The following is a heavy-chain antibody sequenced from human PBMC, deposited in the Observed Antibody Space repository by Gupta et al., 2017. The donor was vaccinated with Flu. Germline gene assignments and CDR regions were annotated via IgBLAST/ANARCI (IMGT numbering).Heavy chain of an antibody. V-gene: IGHV3-9*01. CDR3: AKDIGDDYSNGGTVDY. J-gene: IGHJ4*02. D-gene: IGHD4-11*01. Sequence: EVQLVESGGGLVQPGRSLRLSCAASGFTFGDYAMHWVRQAPGKGLEWVAGISWNSGSIGYADSVKGRFTISRDNAKNSRYLQMNSLRAEDTAVYYCAKDIGDDYSNGGTVDYGGQGTLVTVSS. CDR2: ISWNSGSI. CDR1: GFTFGDYA.